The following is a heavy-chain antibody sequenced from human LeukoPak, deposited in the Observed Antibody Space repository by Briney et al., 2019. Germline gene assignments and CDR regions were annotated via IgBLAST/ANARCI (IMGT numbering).Heavy chain of an antibody. CDR1: GFPFSSYA. D-gene: IGHD3-22*01. Sequence: PGGSLRLSCAASGFPFSSYAMSWVRQAPGKGLEWVSAISGSGGSTYYADSVRGRFTISRDNSKDTLYLQMNSLRAEDTAVYYCAKASGWNNYWGQGTLVTVSS. CDR3: AKASGWNNY. V-gene: IGHV3-23*01. CDR2: ISGSGGST. J-gene: IGHJ4*02.